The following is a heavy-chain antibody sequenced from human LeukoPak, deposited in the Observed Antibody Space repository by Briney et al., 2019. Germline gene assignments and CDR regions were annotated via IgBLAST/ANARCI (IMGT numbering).Heavy chain of an antibody. V-gene: IGHV3-23*01. D-gene: IGHD5-18*01. CDR2: LSGSGGSS. CDR3: AKSWGYSYGSSYGMDV. J-gene: IGHJ6*01. CDR1: GFTFSGDA. Sequence: GRSLSPFWAASGFTFSGDALGWVSLDQGKGLGWVSVLSGSGGSSYYADSVKSRFTISRDNTKNTLYLQMNSLRAEDTPVYYCAKSWGYSYGSSYGMDVWGQGTTVTVSS.